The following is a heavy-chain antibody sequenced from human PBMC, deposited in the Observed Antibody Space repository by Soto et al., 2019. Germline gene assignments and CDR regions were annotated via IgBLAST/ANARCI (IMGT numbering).Heavy chain of an antibody. CDR3: ARAHGSSWSYNWFDP. D-gene: IGHD6-13*01. CDR1: GFTFSSYW. CDR2: INGDGSST. Sequence: GGSLRLSCAASGFTFSSYWMHWVRQAPGKGLVWVSRINGDGSSTNYADSVKGRFTISRDNAKNTLFLQMNSLRAEDTAVYYCARAHGSSWSYNWFDPWGQGTLVTVSS. J-gene: IGHJ5*02. V-gene: IGHV3-74*01.